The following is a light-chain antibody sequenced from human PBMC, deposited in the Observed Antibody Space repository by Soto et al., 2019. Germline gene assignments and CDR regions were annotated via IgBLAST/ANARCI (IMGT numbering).Light chain of an antibody. CDR3: QQTYTTPWT. CDR2: DAS. V-gene: IGKV1-39*01. J-gene: IGKJ1*01. Sequence: DIQMTQSPSSLSTSVGDRVTITCRASQSISTFLNLYQQKPGKAPKLLIYDASSLQGGVPSRFSGGGSGTYFTLAITSLQPEDFATYYCQQTYTTPWTFGQGTKVEIK. CDR1: QSISTF.